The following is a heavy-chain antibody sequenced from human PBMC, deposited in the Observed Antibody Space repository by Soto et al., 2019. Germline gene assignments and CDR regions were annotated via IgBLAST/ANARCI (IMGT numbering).Heavy chain of an antibody. V-gene: IGHV3-30-3*01. CDR3: ASDPKISGGQHWAFNYFDS. CDR2: ISYDGTNK. J-gene: IGHJ4*02. Sequence: LRLSCATSGFSFSIYPMHLFRQAPGKGPRGGARISYDGTNKFYADSEKIRCTISRDNSKSTLYLQMDSLTPEDAPVYYGASDPKISGGQHWAFNYFDSWGQGTLGTGPS. CDR1: GFSFSIYP. D-gene: IGHD7-27*01.